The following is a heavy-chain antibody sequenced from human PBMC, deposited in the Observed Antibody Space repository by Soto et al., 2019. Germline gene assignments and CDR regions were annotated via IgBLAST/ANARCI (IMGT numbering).Heavy chain of an antibody. CDR1: GDSVSSNSAA. D-gene: IGHD1-20*01. V-gene: IGHV6-1*01. CDR2: TYYRSKWYN. CDR3: AREGDNWNPLSGDYGMDV. Sequence: PSQTLSLTCAISGDSVSSNSAAWNWIRQSPSRGLEWLGRTYYRSKWYNDYAVSVKSRITINPDTSKNQFSLQLNSVTPEDTAVYCCAREGDNWNPLSGDYGMDVWGQGTTVTVSS. J-gene: IGHJ6*02.